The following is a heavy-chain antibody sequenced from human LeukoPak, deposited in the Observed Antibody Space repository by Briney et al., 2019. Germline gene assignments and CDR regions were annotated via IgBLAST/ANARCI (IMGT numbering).Heavy chain of an antibody. CDR3: ARAKDYYYYYGMDV. CDR1: GYTFTSYD. CDR2: MNPNSGNT. J-gene: IGHJ6*02. V-gene: IGHV1-8*01. Sequence: ASVKVSRKASGYTFTSYDINWVRQATGQGLEWMGWMNPNSGNTGYAQKFQGRVTMTRNTSISTAYMELSSLRSEDTAVYYCARAKDYYYYYGMDVWGQGTTVTVSS.